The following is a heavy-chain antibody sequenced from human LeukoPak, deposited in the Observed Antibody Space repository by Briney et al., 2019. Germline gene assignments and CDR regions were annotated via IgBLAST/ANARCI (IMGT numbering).Heavy chain of an antibody. CDR1: GFTFSSYA. V-gene: IGHV3-23*01. CDR2: ISGSGGST. CDR3: AKVKYYGSGSYFDAFDI. D-gene: IGHD3-10*01. Sequence: HTGGSLRLSCAASGFTFSSYAMSWVRQAPGKGLEWVSAISGSGGSTYYADSVKGRFTISRDNSKNTLYLQVNSLRAEDTAVYYCAKVKYYGSGSYFDAFDIWGQGTMVTVSS. J-gene: IGHJ3*02.